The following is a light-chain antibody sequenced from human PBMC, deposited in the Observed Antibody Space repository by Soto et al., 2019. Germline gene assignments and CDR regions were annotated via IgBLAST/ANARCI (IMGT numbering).Light chain of an antibody. J-gene: IGLJ1*01. CDR1: TSDVGAYNY. V-gene: IGLV2-8*01. Sequence: QSALTQPPSASVSPGQSVTISCTGTTSDVGAYNYVSWYQQHPGKAPKLVIYEVSRRPSGVPDRFSGSKSGNTASLTVSGLQAEDEADYYCSSYAGDNKGVFGTG. CDR3: SSYAGDNKGV. CDR2: EVS.